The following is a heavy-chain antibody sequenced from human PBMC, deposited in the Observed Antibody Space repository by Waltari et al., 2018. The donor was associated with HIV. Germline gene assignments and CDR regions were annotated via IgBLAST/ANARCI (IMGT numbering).Heavy chain of an antibody. CDR3: ARRAFQGGSLTD. CDR2: VTWDSVVI. CDR1: GFTFADYA. V-gene: IGHV3-9*01. J-gene: IGHJ4*02. Sequence: EVKLVEPGGGLVQPGRSLRLSCEVSGFTFADYAMHLVGQAPGEGRELVSDVTWDSVVIGYADAVKGLFTISRDNAKNSLYLQMNRLRSEDTAFYYCARRAFQGGSLTDWGQGTLVTVSS. D-gene: IGHD3-16*01.